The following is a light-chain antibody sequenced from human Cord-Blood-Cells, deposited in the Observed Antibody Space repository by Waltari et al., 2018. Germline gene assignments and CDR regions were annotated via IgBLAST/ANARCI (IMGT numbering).Light chain of an antibody. CDR2: DVS. J-gene: IGLJ1*01. Sequence: QSALTQPRSVSGSPGQSVTISCTGTSSDVCGYNYVPWYQQHPGKAPKHMIYDVSKRPSGVPDRFSGSKSGNTASLTISGLQAEDEADYYCCSYAGSYPYVFGTGTKVTVL. CDR1: SSDVCGYNY. V-gene: IGLV2-11*01. CDR3: CSYAGSYPYV.